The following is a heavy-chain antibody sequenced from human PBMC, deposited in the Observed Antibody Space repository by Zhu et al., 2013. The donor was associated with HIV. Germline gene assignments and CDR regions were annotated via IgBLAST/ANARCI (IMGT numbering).Heavy chain of an antibody. CDR2: INPNSGGT. Sequence: QVRLVQSGPEVKRPGASVTVSCTASGYNFNNYFINWIRQAPGQGPEWMGWINPNSGGTNYAQKFQGRVTMTRDTSISTAYMELSRLRSDDTAVYYCARDHSAFDYWGQGTLVTVSS. D-gene: IGHD1-26*01. V-gene: IGHV1-2*02. J-gene: IGHJ4*02. CDR1: GYNFNNYF. CDR3: ARDHSAFDY.